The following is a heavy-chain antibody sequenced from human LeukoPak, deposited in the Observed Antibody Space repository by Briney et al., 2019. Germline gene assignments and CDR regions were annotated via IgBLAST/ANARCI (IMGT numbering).Heavy chain of an antibody. J-gene: IGHJ4*02. V-gene: IGHV3-30*04. CDR2: ISYDGSNK. CDR1: GFTFSSYA. Sequence: PGRSLRLSCAASGFTFSSYAMHWVRQAPGKGLEWVAVISYDGSNKYYADSVKGRFTNSRDNSKNTLYLQMNSLRAEDTAVYYCARAPGIAAAGHDWGQGTLVTVSS. D-gene: IGHD6-13*01. CDR3: ARAPGIAAAGHD.